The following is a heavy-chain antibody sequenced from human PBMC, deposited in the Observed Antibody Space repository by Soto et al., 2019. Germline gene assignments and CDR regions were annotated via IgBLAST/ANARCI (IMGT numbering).Heavy chain of an antibody. Sequence: QVQLLESARGMVQHGRSLRLSCAASGFTFSSYGMHWVRQAPGNGLEGVAVISYDGSNKYYADSVKGRFTNSRDNSKNPLYLQMNSMRAEDTAVYYCVKDLYLRSGSSPDYWGQGTLITVAS. CDR1: GFTFSSYG. V-gene: IGHV3-30*18. J-gene: IGHJ4*02. CDR2: ISYDGSNK. CDR3: VKDLYLRSGSSPDY. D-gene: IGHD1-26*01.